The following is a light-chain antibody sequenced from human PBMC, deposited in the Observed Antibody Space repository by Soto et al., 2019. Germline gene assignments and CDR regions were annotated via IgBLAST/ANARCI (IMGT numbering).Light chain of an antibody. V-gene: IGKV3-20*01. J-gene: IGKJ5*01. CDR2: GAS. Sequence: EIVMTQYPATLSVSPGERATLSCRASQSVSSNLAWYQQKPGQAPRLLIYGASNRATGIPDRFSGSGSGTDFTLTISRLEPEDFAVYYCQQYSSSITFGQGTLLEI. CDR3: QQYSSSIT. CDR1: QSVSSN.